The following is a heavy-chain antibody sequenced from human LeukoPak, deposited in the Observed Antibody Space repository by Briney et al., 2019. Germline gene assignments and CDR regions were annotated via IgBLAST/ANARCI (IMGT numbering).Heavy chain of an antibody. Sequence: SVKVSCKASGGTFSSHVISWVRQAPGQGLEWMGRINPIVGAPIYAQKLQGRVTITADKSTSTAYIELSSLGSEDTAVYYCASPSSHYDVWRGYSMFQLWGQGILVIVSS. J-gene: IGHJ1*01. V-gene: IGHV1-69*04. CDR3: ASPSSHYDVWRGYSMFQL. D-gene: IGHD3-3*01. CDR2: INPIVGAP. CDR1: GGTFSSHV.